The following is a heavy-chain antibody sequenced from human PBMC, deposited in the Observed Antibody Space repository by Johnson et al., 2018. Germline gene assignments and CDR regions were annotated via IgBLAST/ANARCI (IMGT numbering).Heavy chain of an antibody. CDR3: SRVRSRNAAEYFQH. V-gene: IGHV3-49*03. Sequence: VQLVQSGGGLVQPGRSLRLSCTASGFNFGDYAMTWFRQAPGKGLEWVGIIRRIAYGGTTEYAAFVKGRFTISRDDSKSIAYMKMNSLKTEDTAVYYCSRVRSRNAAEYFQHWGQGTLVTVSS. CDR2: IRRIAYGGTT. J-gene: IGHJ1*01. CDR1: GFNFGDYA.